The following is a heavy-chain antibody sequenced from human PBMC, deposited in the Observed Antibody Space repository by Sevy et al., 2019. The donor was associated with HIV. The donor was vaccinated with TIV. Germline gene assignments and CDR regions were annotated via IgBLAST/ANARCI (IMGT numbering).Heavy chain of an antibody. V-gene: IGHV3-30*18. J-gene: IGHJ6*02. CDR3: AKDLRLPITSYYYYGMVV. D-gene: IGHD4-17*01. CDR2: ISYDGSNK. CDR1: GFTFSSYG. Sequence: GGSLRLSCAASGFTFSSYGMHWVRQAPGKGLEWVAVISYDGSNKYYADSVKGRFTISRDNSKNTLYLQMNSLRAEDTAVYYCAKDLRLPITSYYYYGMVVWGQGTTVTVSS.